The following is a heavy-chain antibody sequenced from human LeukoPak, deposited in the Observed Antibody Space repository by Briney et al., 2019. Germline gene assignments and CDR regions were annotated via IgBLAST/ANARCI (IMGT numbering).Heavy chain of an antibody. J-gene: IGHJ5*02. CDR1: GFTFSSYA. CDR3: AKSAGGSGWYIDWFDP. CDR2: ISGSGGNT. Sequence: GGSLRLSCAASGFTFSSYAMSWVRQAPGKGLEWVSTISGSGGNTYYADSMKGRFTISRDNSKNTLYLQMSSLRAEDTAVYYCAKSAGGSGWYIDWFDPWGQGTLVTVSS. D-gene: IGHD6-19*01. V-gene: IGHV3-23*01.